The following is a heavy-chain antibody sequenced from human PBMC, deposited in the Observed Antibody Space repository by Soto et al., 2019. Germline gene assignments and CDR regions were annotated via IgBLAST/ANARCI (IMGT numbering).Heavy chain of an antibody. CDR2: IWYDGSNK. CDR1: GFTFSSYG. D-gene: IGHD3-3*01. CDR3: ARDQRFLEWLLPYYFGMDV. Sequence: QVQLVESGGGVVQPGRSLRLSCAASGFTFSSYGMHWVRQAPGKGLEWVAVIWYDGSNKYYADSLKGRFTISRDNSMNTLYRQMNSLRAEATAVYYCARDQRFLEWLLPYYFGMDVWGQGTTVTVSS. V-gene: IGHV3-33*01. J-gene: IGHJ6*02.